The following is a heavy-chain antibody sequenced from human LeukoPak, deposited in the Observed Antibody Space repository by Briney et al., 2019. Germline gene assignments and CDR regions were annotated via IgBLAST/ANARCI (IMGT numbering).Heavy chain of an antibody. J-gene: IGHJ4*02. D-gene: IGHD3-10*01. CDR1: GYSISSGHY. CDR2: IYHSGST. V-gene: IGHV4-38-2*01. CDR3: ARRDYITIMFDY. Sequence: SETLSLTCVVSGYSISSGHYWGWIRRPPGKGLEWIGSIYHSGSTYYNPSLNSRVTISVDTSKNQFSLKLSSVTAADTAVYYCARRDYITIMFDYWGQGTLVTVSS.